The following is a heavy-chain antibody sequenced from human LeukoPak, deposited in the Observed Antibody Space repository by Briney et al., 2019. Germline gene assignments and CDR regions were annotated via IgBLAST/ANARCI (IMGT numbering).Heavy chain of an antibody. V-gene: IGHV4-34*01. J-gene: IGHJ4*02. CDR3: ARAKPDPQYYFDY. Sequence: SQTLSLTCAIYGGSFSGYYWSWIRQPPGKGLEWIGEINHSGSTNYNPSLKSRVTISVDTSKNQFSLKLSSVTAADTAVYYCARAKPDPQYYFDYWGQGTLVTVSS. D-gene: IGHD1-14*01. CDR2: INHSGST. CDR1: GGSFSGYY.